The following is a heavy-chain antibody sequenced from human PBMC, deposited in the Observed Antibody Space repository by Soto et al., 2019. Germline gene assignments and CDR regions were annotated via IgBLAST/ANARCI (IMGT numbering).Heavy chain of an antibody. CDR3: ARAPGGSNWIYWYFDL. V-gene: IGHV3-53*01. CDR2: MYYGGST. J-gene: IGHJ2*01. Sequence: PGGSLRLSCAGSGFSVSNTHMAWVRQAPGKGLEWVSLMYYGGSTYFTDSVEGRFTISRDNSKNTVYLQMHSLRAEDTAQYYCARAPGGSNWIYWYFDLWGRGTLVTVSS. CDR1: GFSVSNTH. D-gene: IGHD1-26*01.